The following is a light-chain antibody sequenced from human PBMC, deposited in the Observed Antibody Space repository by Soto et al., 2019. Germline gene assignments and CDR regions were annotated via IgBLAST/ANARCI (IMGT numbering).Light chain of an antibody. V-gene: IGKV1-39*01. Sequence: DIQMTQSPSSLSASVGDRVTITCRASQSISSYLNWYQQKPGKAPKLLIYAASSLQSGVPSRFSGSGSGTXFTXTISSLQPEDFATYYCQQSYSTPPYTFGQGTKLEIK. J-gene: IGKJ2*01. CDR1: QSISSY. CDR3: QQSYSTPPYT. CDR2: AAS.